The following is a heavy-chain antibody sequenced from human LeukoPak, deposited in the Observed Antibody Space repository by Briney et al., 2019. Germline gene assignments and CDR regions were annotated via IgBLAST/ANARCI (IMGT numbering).Heavy chain of an antibody. CDR2: IKQDGSEK. CDR1: GFTFSSYW. V-gene: IGHV3-7*03. CDR3: ARDASSWYRWNLDY. J-gene: IGHJ4*02. D-gene: IGHD6-13*01. Sequence: GGSLRLSCAASGFTFSSYWMSWVRQAPGKGLEWVANIKQDGSEKYYVDSVKGRFTISRDNAKNSLYLQMNSPRSEDTAVYYCARDASSWYRWNLDYWGQGTLVTVSS.